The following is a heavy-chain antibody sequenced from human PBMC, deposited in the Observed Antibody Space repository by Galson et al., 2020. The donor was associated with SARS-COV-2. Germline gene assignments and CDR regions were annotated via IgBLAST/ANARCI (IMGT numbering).Heavy chain of an antibody. CDR2: IYSDGTT. J-gene: IGHJ5*02. D-gene: IGHD2-15*01. Sequence: SETLSLTCTVSGGSIASTDYYWSWIRQHPQEGLEWIGYIYSDGTTHYNPSLKSRVTMSVDTSKNQFSLRLTSVTAADTATYYCARGECGTINSPRRFDPRGQGALVTVSS. CDR3: ARGECGTINSPRRFDP. CDR1: GGSIASTDYY. V-gene: IGHV4-31*03.